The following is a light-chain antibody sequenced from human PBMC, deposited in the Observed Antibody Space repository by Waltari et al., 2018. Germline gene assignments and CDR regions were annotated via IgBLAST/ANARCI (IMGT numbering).Light chain of an antibody. Sequence: QSVLTQTPSVSEAPRQRVTISCSGSRSNIGNNAVNWYQQVPGKAPKLLVFADVLQPAGVSDQLSGSQSGTAASLAISGLRSEDEGVYFCAAWDDSLKGVLFGGGTKLTVL. CDR2: ADV. CDR3: AAWDDSLKGVL. CDR1: RSNIGNNA. V-gene: IGLV1-36*01. J-gene: IGLJ2*01.